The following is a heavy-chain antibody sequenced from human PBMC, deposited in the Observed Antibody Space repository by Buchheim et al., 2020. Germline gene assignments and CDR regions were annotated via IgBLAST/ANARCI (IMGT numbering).Heavy chain of an antibody. CDR3: ARDRIHGSSWYPDLDYGMDV. Sequence: QVQLVQSGAEVKKPGASVKVSCKASGYTFTSYYMHWVRQAPGQGLEWMGIINPSGGSTSYAQKFQGRVTMTRDTSKSTVYMELSSLRSEDTAVYYCARDRIHGSSWYPDLDYGMDVWGQGTT. CDR2: INPSGGST. D-gene: IGHD6-13*01. J-gene: IGHJ6*02. V-gene: IGHV1-46*01. CDR1: GYTFTSYY.